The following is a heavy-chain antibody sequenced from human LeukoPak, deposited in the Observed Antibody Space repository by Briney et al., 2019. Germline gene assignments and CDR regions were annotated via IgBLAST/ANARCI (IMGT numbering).Heavy chain of an antibody. Sequence: SETLSLTCAVSGGSISSSNWWSWVRQPPGKGLEWIGEIYHSGSTYYNPSLKSRVTISVDTSKNQFSLKLSSVTAADTAVYYCARGGIVVVPAAMFSYYYYGMDVWGQGTTVTVSS. V-gene: IGHV4-4*02. D-gene: IGHD2-2*01. CDR1: GGSISSSNW. J-gene: IGHJ6*02. CDR2: IYHSGST. CDR3: ARGGIVVVPAAMFSYYYYGMDV.